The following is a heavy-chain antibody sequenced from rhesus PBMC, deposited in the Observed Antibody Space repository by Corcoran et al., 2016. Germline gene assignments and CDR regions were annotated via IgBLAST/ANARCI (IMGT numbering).Heavy chain of an antibody. CDR3: ANLRDY. D-gene: IGHD2-27*01. V-gene: IGHV3-8*01. J-gene: IGHJ4*01. CDR2: INTGGGST. CDR1: GFPFCSYS. Sequence: EVQLVESGGGLVQPGGSLTLSCTVSGFPFCSYSLSCVRQAPGKGLEWVSAINTGGGSTWYTDAVKGRVTISKENAKNTLYLQMDSLRAEDTAVYYCANLRDYWGQGVLVTVSS.